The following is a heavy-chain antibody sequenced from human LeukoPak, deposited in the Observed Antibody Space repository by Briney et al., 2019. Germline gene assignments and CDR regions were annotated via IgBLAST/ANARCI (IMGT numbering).Heavy chain of an antibody. Sequence: PGGSLRLSCAASGFTYSSYAMSWVRQAPGKGLEWVSSLSGNGGATYYADSVKGRFTISRDNSRDNSKNTRYLQMKSLRAEDTAVYYCAKAPVVAAPINFDFWGQGTLVTVSS. D-gene: IGHD2-15*01. CDR2: LSGNGGAT. CDR1: GFTYSSYA. V-gene: IGHV3-23*01. CDR3: AKAPVVAAPINFDF. J-gene: IGHJ4*02.